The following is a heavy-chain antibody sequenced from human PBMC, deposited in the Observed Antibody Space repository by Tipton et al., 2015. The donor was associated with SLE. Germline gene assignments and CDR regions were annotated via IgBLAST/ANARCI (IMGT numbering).Heavy chain of an antibody. D-gene: IGHD1-14*01. CDR3: VRQPPGGGPGYQYDMDV. CDR1: GGSISSSSYY. Sequence: TLSLTCTVSGGSISSSSYYWGWIRQPPGKGLEWIGSIYYSGSTYYNPSLKSRATISIDMSRNQFSLRLNFVTAADTAVYYCVRQPPGGGPGYQYDMDVWGQGTAVTVSS. V-gene: IGHV4-39*07. CDR2: IYYSGST. J-gene: IGHJ6*02.